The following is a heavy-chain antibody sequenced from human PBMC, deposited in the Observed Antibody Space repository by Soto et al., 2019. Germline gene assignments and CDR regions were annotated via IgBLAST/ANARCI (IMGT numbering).Heavy chain of an antibody. CDR2: INHSGST. CDR3: ARDPYYDFWSGSRLVGYYYYMDV. Sequence: TSETLSLTCAVYGGSFSGYYWSWIRQPPGKGLEWIGEINHSGSTNYNPSLKSRVTISVDTSKNQFSLKLSSVTAADTAVYYCARDPYYDFWSGSRLVGYYYYMDVWGKGTTVTVSS. V-gene: IGHV4-34*01. J-gene: IGHJ6*03. CDR1: GGSFSGYY. D-gene: IGHD3-3*01.